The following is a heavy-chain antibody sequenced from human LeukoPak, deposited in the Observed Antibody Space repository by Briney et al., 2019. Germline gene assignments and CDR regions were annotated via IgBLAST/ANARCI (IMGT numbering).Heavy chain of an antibody. CDR3: AGGLVGTTTLNY. D-gene: IGHD1-26*01. J-gene: IGHJ4*02. CDR2: IYYSGSA. V-gene: IGHV4-59*01. CDR1: GGSISSYY. Sequence: NPSETLSLTCTVSGGSISSYYWSWIRQPPGKGLEWIGYIYYSGSANYNPSLQSRVTMSVDTSKNQFSLKLSSVTAADTAVYYCAGGLVGTTTLNYWGQGTLVTVSS.